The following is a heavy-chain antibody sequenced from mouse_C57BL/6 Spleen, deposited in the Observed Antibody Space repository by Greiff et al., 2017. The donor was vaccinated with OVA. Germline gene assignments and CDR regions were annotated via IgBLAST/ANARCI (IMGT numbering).Heavy chain of an antibody. CDR3: ARLGVDYDYDVRAMDY. Sequence: VQLQQPGAELVKPGASVKMSCKASGYTFTSYWITWVKQRPGQGLEWIGDIYPGSGSTNYNEKFKSKATLTVDTSSSTAYMQLSSLTSEDSAVYYWARLGVDYDYDVRAMDYWGQGTSVTVSS. CDR2: IYPGSGST. D-gene: IGHD2-4*01. J-gene: IGHJ4*01. V-gene: IGHV1-55*01. CDR1: GYTFTSYW.